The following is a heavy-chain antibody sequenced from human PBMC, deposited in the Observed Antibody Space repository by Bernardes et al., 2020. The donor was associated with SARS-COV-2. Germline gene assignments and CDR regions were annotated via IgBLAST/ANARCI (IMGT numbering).Heavy chain of an antibody. J-gene: IGHJ5*02. CDR3: ARRTKITMIVIAVVGWFDP. V-gene: IGHV4-34*01. CDR2: INHSGST. Sequence: SETLSLTCAVYGGSFSGYYWSWIRQPPGKGLEWIGEINHSGSTNYNPSLKSRVTISVDTSKNQFSLKPSSVTAADTAVYYCARRTKITMIVIAVVGWFDPWGQGTLVTVSS. D-gene: IGHD3-22*01. CDR1: GGSFSGYY.